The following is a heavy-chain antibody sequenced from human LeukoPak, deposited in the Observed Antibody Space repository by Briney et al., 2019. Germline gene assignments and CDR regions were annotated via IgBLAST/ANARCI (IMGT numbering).Heavy chain of an antibody. V-gene: IGHV3-21*01. CDR3: ARGYSGSEVFDY. CDR2: ISSSSSYI. J-gene: IGHJ4*02. Sequence: GGSLRLSCAASGFTFSSYSMNWVRQAPGKGLEWVSSISSSSSYIYYADSVKGRFTISRDNAKNSLYLQMNSLRAEDTAVCYCARGYSGSEVFDYWGQGTLVTVSS. CDR1: GFTFSSYS. D-gene: IGHD5-12*01.